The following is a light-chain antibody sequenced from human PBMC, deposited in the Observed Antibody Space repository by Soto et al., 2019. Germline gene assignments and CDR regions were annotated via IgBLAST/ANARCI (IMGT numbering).Light chain of an antibody. CDR1: SSNIGAGYD. CDR2: GNS. CDR3: QSYDSSLSEYV. V-gene: IGLV1-40*01. J-gene: IGLJ1*01. Sequence: QLVLTQPPSVSGAPGQRVTISCTGSSSNIGAGYDVHWYQQLPGTAPKLLIYGNSNRPSGVPDRFSGSKSGTSASLAITGLQAEDEADYYCQSYDSSLSEYVFGAGTKLTVL.